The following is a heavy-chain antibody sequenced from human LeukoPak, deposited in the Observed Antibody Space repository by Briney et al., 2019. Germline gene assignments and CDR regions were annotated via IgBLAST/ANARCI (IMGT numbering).Heavy chain of an antibody. J-gene: IGHJ5*02. CDR3: AREVKETYCGGDCYSTNWFDP. V-gene: IGHV1-18*01. Sequence: ASVKVSCKASGYTFTSYGISWVRQAPGQRLEWIGWISAYNCNTNYAQKLQGRVTMTTDTSTSTAYMELRSLRSDDTAAYYCAREVKETYCGGDCYSTNWFDPWGQGTLVTVSS. D-gene: IGHD2-21*01. CDR1: GYTFTSYG. CDR2: ISAYNCNT.